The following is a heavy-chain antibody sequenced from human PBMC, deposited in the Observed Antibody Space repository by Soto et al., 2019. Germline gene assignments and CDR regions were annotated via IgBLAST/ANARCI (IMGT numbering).Heavy chain of an antibody. V-gene: IGHV3-33*01. CDR1: GFTFSTYA. CDR2: IWYDGSNK. CDR3: ASLSANGGY. D-gene: IGHD1-26*01. J-gene: IGHJ4*02. Sequence: PGGSLRLSCVASGFTFSTYAMHWVRQAPGKGLEWVALIWYDGSNKYYADSVKGRFTISRDNPKNTLYLQMNSLRAEDTAVYYCASLSANGGYWGQGTQVTVSS.